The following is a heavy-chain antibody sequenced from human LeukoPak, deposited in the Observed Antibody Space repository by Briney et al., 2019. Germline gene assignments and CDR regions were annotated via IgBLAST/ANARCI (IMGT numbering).Heavy chain of an antibody. D-gene: IGHD6-13*01. V-gene: IGHV5-51*01. CDR2: IYPGDSDT. CDR3: ARPLRGHSIAAAAGY. CDR1: GYSFTSYW. J-gene: IGHJ4*02. Sequence: GESLKISCKGSGYSFTSYWIGWVRQMPGKGLEWMGIIYPGDSDTRYSPSFQGQVTISADKSISTAYLQWSSLKASDTAMYYCARPLRGHSIAAAAGYWGQGTLVTVSS.